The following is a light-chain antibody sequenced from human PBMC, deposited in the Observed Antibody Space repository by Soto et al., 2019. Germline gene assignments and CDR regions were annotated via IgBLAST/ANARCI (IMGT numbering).Light chain of an antibody. V-gene: IGKV3-20*01. J-gene: IGKJ1*01. Sequence: EIVLTQSPGTLSLSPGERATLSCRARQSVVGNCLAWYQHKPGQAPRLLIYGASSRATGIPDRFSGSGSGTDFTRTSSRLEPEDFAVYYCQQYWSSPRTFGQGTKVEIK. CDR1: QSVVGNC. CDR2: GAS. CDR3: QQYWSSPRT.